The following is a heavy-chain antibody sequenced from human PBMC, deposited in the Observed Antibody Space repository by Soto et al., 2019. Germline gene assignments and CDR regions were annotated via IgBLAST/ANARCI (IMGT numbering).Heavy chain of an antibody. CDR1: GGTFSSYA. J-gene: IGHJ5*02. CDR2: IIPMFGTT. Sequence: QVQLVQSGAEVRKPGSSVKVSCKASGGTFSSYAINWVRQAPGQGLEWMGGIIPMFGTTKYAQRFQGRLTVSADESTSTAYMEWRSLRSEDTAVYYCARGVVVVAASQLGWFDPWGQGTLVTVSS. D-gene: IGHD2-15*01. V-gene: IGHV1-69*01. CDR3: ARGVVVVAASQLGWFDP.